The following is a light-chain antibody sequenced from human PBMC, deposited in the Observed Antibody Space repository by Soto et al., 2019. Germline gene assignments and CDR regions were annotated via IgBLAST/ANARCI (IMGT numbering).Light chain of an antibody. Sequence: DIQMTQSPSTLSASVVDRVTITCLASQTISSWLAWYQQKPGKAPKLLIYAASSLQSGVPSRFSGSGSETEFTLSISSLQPEDFATYFCQQIYSAPLTFGGGTKVDIK. CDR1: QTISSW. V-gene: IGKV1-39*01. J-gene: IGKJ4*01. CDR3: QQIYSAPLT. CDR2: AAS.